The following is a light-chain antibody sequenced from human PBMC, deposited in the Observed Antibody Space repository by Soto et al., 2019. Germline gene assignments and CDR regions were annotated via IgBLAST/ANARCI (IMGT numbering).Light chain of an antibody. CDR2: AAS. CDR1: QSISSW. J-gene: IGKJ1*01. Sequence: DIQMTQSPSTLSSSVGDRVTMTCRASQSISSWLAWYQQKPGKVPKLLIYAASTLQSGVPSRFSGSGSGTDFTLTISSLQPEDVATYYCQKYNSAPRTFGQGTKVDIK. V-gene: IGKV1-27*01. CDR3: QKYNSAPRT.